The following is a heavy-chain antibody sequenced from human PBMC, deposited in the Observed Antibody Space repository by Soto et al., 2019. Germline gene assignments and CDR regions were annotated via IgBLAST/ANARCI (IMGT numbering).Heavy chain of an antibody. CDR2: IIPIFGTA. CDR3: ATTETTTVVTPFWYFDL. Sequence: SVKVSCKASGGTFSSYSISWVRQAPGQGLEWMGGIIPIFGTANYAQKFEGRVTITADKSTSTAYMELSSLRSEDTAVYYCATTETTTVVTPFWYFDLWGRGTLVTVSS. V-gene: IGHV1-69*06. J-gene: IGHJ2*01. CDR1: GGTFSSYS. D-gene: IGHD4-17*01.